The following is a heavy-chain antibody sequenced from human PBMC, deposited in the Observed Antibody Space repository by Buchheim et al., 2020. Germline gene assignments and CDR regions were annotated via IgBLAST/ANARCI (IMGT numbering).Heavy chain of an antibody. J-gene: IGHJ4*02. CDR2: ISYDGSNK. V-gene: IGHV3-30-3*01. Sequence: QVQLVESGGGVVQPGRSLRLSCAASGFTFSSYAMHWVRQAPGKGLEWVAVISYDGSNKYYADSVKGRFTISSDNSKNTLYLQMNSLRAEDTAVYYCSAPNYFDYWGQGTL. CDR1: GFTFSSYA. CDR3: SAPNYFDY.